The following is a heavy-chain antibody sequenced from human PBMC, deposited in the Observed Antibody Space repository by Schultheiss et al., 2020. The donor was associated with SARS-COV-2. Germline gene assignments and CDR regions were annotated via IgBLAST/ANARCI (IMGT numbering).Heavy chain of an antibody. CDR1: GGTFSSYA. CDR3: ARGGFVGGDKYYYTAMDV. D-gene: IGHD2-21*02. J-gene: IGHJ6*04. V-gene: IGHV1-69*06. CDR2: IIPIFGAT. Sequence: GGSLRLSCKASGGTFSSYAISWVRQAPGQGLEWMGGIIPIFGATQYAQRFQGRVTVTADKSTSTAYMELRSLRSDDTAVYYCARGGFVGGDKYYYTAMDVWGEGTTVTVSS.